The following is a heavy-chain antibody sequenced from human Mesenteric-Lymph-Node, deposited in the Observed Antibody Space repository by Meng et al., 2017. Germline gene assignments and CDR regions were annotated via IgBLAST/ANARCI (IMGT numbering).Heavy chain of an antibody. J-gene: IGHJ6*02. D-gene: IGHD2/OR15-2a*01. CDR1: GFTFSSYW. V-gene: IGHV3-74*01. CDR2: INSDGSST. Sequence: GESLKISCAASGFTFSSYWMHWVRQAPGKGLVWVSRINSDGSSTSYADSVKGRFTISRDNAKNTLYLQMNSLRAEDTAVYYCARVGLEYSYFYYYGMDVWGQGTTVTVSS. CDR3: ARVGLEYSYFYYYGMDV.